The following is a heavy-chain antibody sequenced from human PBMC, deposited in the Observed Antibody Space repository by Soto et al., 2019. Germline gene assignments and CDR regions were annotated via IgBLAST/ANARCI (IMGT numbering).Heavy chain of an antibody. D-gene: IGHD6-13*01. CDR2: ISGSGGST. CDR1: GFTFNNFV. J-gene: IGHJ4*02. CDR3: AKDQGSSWYEIDY. Sequence: GGSLRLSCAASGFTFNNFVMNWVRQAPGKGLEWVSTISGSGGSTYYADSVKGRFTISRDNSKNTLYLQMSSLRAEDTAVYYCAKDQGSSWYEIDYWGQGTLVTVSS. V-gene: IGHV3-23*01.